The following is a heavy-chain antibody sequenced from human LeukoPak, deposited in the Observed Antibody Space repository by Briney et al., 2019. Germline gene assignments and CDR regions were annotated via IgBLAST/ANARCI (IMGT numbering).Heavy chain of an antibody. V-gene: IGHV1-18*01. D-gene: IGHD2-2*01. Sequence: ASVKVSCKASGYTFTGYGISWVRQALGQGLEWMGWISAYNGNTNYAQKLQGRVTMTTDTSTSTAYMELRSLRSDDTAMYYCARDLTGYCSSTSCYGGLVYWGQGTLVTVSS. CDR1: GYTFTGYG. J-gene: IGHJ4*02. CDR3: ARDLTGYCSSTSCYGGLVY. CDR2: ISAYNGNT.